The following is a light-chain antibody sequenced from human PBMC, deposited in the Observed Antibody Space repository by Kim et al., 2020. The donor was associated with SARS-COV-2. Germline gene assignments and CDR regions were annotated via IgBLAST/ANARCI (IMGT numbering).Light chain of an antibody. J-gene: IGKJ4*01. Sequence: DIQMTQSPSYLSASAGDRVTITCQASQDISNYLNWYQQKAGKAPKLLIYDASNLETGVPTRFSGSGSGTEFTFTISSLQPEDIATYYCQQYDNLPLTLTFGGGTKVDIK. CDR2: DAS. CDR3: QQYDNLPLTLT. V-gene: IGKV1-33*01. CDR1: QDISNY.